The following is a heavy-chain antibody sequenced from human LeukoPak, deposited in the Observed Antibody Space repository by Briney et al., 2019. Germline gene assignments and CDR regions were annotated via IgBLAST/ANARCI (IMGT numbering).Heavy chain of an antibody. CDR2: ISHSGST. D-gene: IGHD2-15*01. V-gene: IGHV4-38-2*02. CDR3: AGTYCSGGSCYSELYYYYGMDV. Sequence: DPLLITYTSTGYPTSSGYICSYLHPPLHKPQLRTRSISHSGSTHYHPSLKSRGTISVDTSKNQFSLKLSSVTAADTAVYYCAGTYCSGGSCYSELYYYYGMDVWGKGTTVTVSS. CDR1: GYPTSSGYI. J-gene: IGHJ6*04.